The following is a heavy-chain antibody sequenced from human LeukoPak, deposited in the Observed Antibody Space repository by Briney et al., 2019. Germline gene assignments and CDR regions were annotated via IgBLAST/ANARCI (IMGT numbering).Heavy chain of an antibody. CDR2: IYYSGST. J-gene: IGHJ4*02. CDR3: ARTLWFGESPFDY. D-gene: IGHD3-10*01. Sequence: PSETLSLTCTVSGGSISSYYWSWIRQPPGKGLEWIGYIYYSGSTNYNPSLKSRVTISVDTSKNQFSLKLSSVTAADTAVYYCARTLWFGESPFDYWGQGTLVTVSS. CDR1: GGSISSYY. V-gene: IGHV4-59*01.